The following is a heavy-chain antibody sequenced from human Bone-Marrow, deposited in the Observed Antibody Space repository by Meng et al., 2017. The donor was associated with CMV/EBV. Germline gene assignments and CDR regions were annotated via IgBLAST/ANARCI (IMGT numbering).Heavy chain of an antibody. D-gene: IGHD6-6*01. CDR2: IYYSGST. V-gene: IGHV4-39*07. J-gene: IGHJ6*02. CDR1: GGSISSSSYY. CDR3: ARDRLAARNYYYYGMDV. Sequence: SETLSLTCTVSGGSISSSSYYWGWIRQPPGKGLEWIGSIYYSGSTYYNPSLKSRVTISVDTSKNQFSLKLSSVTAADTAGYYCARDRLAARNYYYYGMDVWGQGTTVTFSS.